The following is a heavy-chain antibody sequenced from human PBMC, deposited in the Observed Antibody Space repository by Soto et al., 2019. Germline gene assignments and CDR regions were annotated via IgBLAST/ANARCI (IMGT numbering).Heavy chain of an antibody. CDR1: GGSISSYY. CDR3: ARAPAVIIPSQAYYYYYMDV. D-gene: IGHD3-3*01. J-gene: IGHJ6*03. V-gene: IGHV4-59*01. CDR2: IYYSGST. Sequence: SETLSLTCTVSGGSISSYYWSWIRQPPGKGLEWIGYIYYSGSTNYNPSLKSRVTISVDTSKNQFSLKLSSVTAADTAVYYCARAPAVIIPSQAYYYYYMDVRGKGTTVTVSS.